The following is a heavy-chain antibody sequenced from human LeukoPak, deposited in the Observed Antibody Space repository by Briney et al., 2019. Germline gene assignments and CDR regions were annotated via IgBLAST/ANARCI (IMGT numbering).Heavy chain of an antibody. CDR3: ARSPLFPTRSSWYTGPGWRSYYFDY. Sequence: ASVKVSCKASGYTFTSYGISRVRQAPGQGLEWMGWISAYNGNTNYAQKLQGRVTMTTDTSTSTAYMELRSLRSDDTAVYYCARSPLFPTRSSWYTGPGWRSYYFDYWGQGTLVTVSS. CDR2: ISAYNGNT. V-gene: IGHV1-18*01. D-gene: IGHD6-13*01. J-gene: IGHJ4*02. CDR1: GYTFTSYG.